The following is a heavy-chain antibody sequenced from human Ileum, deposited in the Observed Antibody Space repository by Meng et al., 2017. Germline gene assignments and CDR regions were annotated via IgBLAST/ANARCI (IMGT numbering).Heavy chain of an antibody. CDR3: ARDSYGCDY. V-gene: IGHV3-30*03. CDR2: ISYDGDNI. CDR1: GFTFSNYN. J-gene: IGHJ4*02. Sequence: GESLKISCAASGFTFSNYNMHWVRQVPGKGLEWVALISYDGDNIYYADSVKGRLTISRDNSESTLFLQMNSLTTEDTALYYCARDSYGCDYWGQGTLVTVSS. D-gene: IGHD4-17*01.